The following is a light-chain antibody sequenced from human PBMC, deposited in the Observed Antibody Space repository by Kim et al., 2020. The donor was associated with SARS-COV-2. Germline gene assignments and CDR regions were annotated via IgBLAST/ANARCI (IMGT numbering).Light chain of an antibody. CDR2: DAS. J-gene: IGKJ2*01. CDR3: QQYNSLSSVT. Sequence: AFVGDRVTITGRASQTINIWLAWYQQKPGKAPKLLISDASTLESGVPSRFTGSGSGTEFTLTISSLQPDDFATYYCQQYNSLSSVTFGQGTKLEI. V-gene: IGKV1-5*01. CDR1: QTINIW.